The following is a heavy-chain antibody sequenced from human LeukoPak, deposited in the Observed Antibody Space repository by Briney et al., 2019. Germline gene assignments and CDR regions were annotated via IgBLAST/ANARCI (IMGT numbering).Heavy chain of an antibody. J-gene: IGHJ4*02. D-gene: IGHD6-13*01. CDR1: GYSISSGYY. V-gene: IGHV4-38-2*02. CDR3: ARLVRSSWYHEVLRGRDY. CDR2: IYHSGST. Sequence: SETLSLTCTVSGYSISSGYYWGWIRQPPGKGREWFGNIYHSGSTYYNPSLKSRVTYNPSPKSRLTISVDTSKNQFSLKLSSVTAADTAVYYCARLVRSSWYHEVLRGRDYWGQGTLVTVSS.